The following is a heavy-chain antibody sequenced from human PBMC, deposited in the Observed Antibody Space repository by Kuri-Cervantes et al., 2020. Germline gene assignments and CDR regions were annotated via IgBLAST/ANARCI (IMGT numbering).Heavy chain of an antibody. CDR3: ARSRYCSSTSCPYYYYYYGMDV. CDR1: GGTFSSYA. D-gene: IGHD2-2*01. CDR2: IIPIFGTA. V-gene: IGHV1-69*13. J-gene: IGHJ6*02. Sequence: SVKVSCKASGGTFSSYAISWVRQAPGQGLEWMGGIIPIFGTANYAQKFQGRVTITADESTSTAYMELSSLRSDDTAVYYCARSRYCSSTSCPYYYYYYGMDVWGQGTTVTVSS.